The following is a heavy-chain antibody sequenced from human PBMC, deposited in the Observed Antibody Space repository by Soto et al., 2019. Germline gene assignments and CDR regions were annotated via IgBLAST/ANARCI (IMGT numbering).Heavy chain of an antibody. V-gene: IGHV3-53*01. CDR1: GFTVSTNY. D-gene: IGHD1-26*01. J-gene: IGHJ4*02. CDR2: LYSGGST. CDR3: ARGSGSLYYFDY. Sequence: EVQLVESGGGLIQPGGSLRLSCAVSGFTVSTNYMTWVRQAPGKGLEWVSVLYSGGSTYYADSVKGQFTISRDNSKNTLYLQMNSLRAEDTAVYYCARGSGSLYYFDYWGQGTLVTVSS.